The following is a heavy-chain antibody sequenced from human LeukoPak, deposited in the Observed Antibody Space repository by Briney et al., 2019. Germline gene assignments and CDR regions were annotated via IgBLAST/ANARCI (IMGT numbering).Heavy chain of an antibody. CDR2: IYYSGST. Sequence: SEALSLTCTVSGGSISSSSYYWGWIRQPPGKGLEWIGSIYYSGSTYYNPSLESRVTISVDTSKNQFSLKLSSVTAADTAVYYCARLYYDILTGYYSDYWGQGTLVTVSS. D-gene: IGHD3-9*01. CDR1: GGSISSSSYY. J-gene: IGHJ4*02. CDR3: ARLYYDILTGYYSDY. V-gene: IGHV4-39*01.